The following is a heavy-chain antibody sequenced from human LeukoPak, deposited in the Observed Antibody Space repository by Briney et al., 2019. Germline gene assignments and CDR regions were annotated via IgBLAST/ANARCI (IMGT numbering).Heavy chain of an antibody. Sequence: GGSLRLSCAGSGLTLSRSWMSWVRQAPGKGLQWVANIKEDESEKDYVDSVKGRFTISRDDAKNSLDLQMNSLRAEDTSVYYCAKGGTTVTKGAFDIWGQGTVVTVSS. CDR1: GLTLSRSW. J-gene: IGHJ3*02. CDR2: IKEDESEK. D-gene: IGHD4-17*01. CDR3: AKGGTTVTKGAFDI. V-gene: IGHV3-7*01.